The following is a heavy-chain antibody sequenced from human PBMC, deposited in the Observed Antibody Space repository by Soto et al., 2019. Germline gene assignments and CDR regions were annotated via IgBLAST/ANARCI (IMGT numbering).Heavy chain of an antibody. D-gene: IGHD3-9*01. J-gene: IGHJ5*02. CDR2: IHYTGNT. CDR3: APGYYMTGYSYRAIKWFDP. Sequence: SETLSLPCTVSSGSISSYYWSWIRQPPGKGLEWIGYIHYTGNTNSNPSLKGRVTLSIDPSWNQFSLKLRSVTAADTAVYYCAPGYYMTGYSYRAIKWFDPWRQGSRVTVSS. CDR1: SGSISSYY. V-gene: IGHV4-59*01.